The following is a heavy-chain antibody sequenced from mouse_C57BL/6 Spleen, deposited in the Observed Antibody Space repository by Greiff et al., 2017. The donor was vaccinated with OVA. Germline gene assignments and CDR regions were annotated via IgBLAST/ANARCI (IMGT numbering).Heavy chain of an antibody. CDR1: GFTFSDYY. CDR3: AGSRGDYYAMDY. D-gene: IGHD3-3*01. J-gene: IGHJ4*01. V-gene: IGHV5-12*01. CDR2: ISNGGGST. Sequence: DVQLVESGGGLVQPGGSLKLSCAASGFTFSDYYMYWVRQTPEKRLEWVAYISNGGGSTYYPDTVKGRFTISRDNAKNTLYLQMSRLKSEDTAMYYCAGSRGDYYAMDYWGQGTSVTVSS.